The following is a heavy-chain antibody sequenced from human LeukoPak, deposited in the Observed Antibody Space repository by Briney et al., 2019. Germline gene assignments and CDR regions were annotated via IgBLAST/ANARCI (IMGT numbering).Heavy chain of an antibody. D-gene: IGHD3-10*01. CDR3: GGGGFGEAYYYYYYMDV. CDR2: ISGSGGST. CDR1: GFTFSSYA. V-gene: IGHV3-23*01. Sequence: GGSLRLSCAASGFTFSSYAMSWVRQAPGKGLEWVSAISGSGGSTYYADSVKGRFTISRDNSKKTLYLQMDSLRGEDTAVYYWGGGGFGEAYYYYYYMDVWGKGTTVTVSS. J-gene: IGHJ6*03.